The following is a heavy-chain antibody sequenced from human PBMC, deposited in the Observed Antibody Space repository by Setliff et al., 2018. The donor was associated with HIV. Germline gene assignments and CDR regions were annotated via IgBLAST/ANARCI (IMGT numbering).Heavy chain of an antibody. CDR2: FDPEDGET. CDR3: ATVRGYYYGSSGQEYFQH. V-gene: IGHV1-24*01. Sequence: ASVKVSCKVLGYTLTELSIHWVRQAPGKGLEWMGGFDPEDGETVYAQNFQGRVTMTEDTSTDTAYMELSSLRPEDTAVYYCATVRGYYYGSSGQEYFQHWGQGTLVTVSS. D-gene: IGHD3-22*01. CDR1: GYTLTELS. J-gene: IGHJ1*01.